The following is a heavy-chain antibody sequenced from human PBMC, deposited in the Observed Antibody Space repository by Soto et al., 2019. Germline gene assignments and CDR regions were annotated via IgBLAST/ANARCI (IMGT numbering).Heavy chain of an antibody. J-gene: IGHJ3*02. CDR1: GGTFSSYA. D-gene: IGHD1-26*01. Sequence: QVQLVQSGAEVKKPGSSVKVSCKASGGTFSSYAISWVRQAPGQGLEWMGGIIPIFGTANYAQKFQGRVTITADESTSTAYMELSSLRSEDTAVYHCASEKGATAGFAFDIWGQGTMVTVSS. CDR2: IIPIFGTA. CDR3: ASEKGATAGFAFDI. V-gene: IGHV1-69*01.